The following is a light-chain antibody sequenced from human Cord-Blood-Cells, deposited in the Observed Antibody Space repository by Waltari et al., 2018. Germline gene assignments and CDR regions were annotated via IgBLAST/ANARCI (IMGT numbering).Light chain of an antibody. Sequence: EIVLTQPPGTLSLSPGERATLSCRASQSVSSSYLAWYQQKPGQAPRLLIYGASSRATGIPDRFSGSGSGTDFTLTNSRLEPEDFAVYYCQQYGSSPFTFGPGTKVDIK. CDR3: QQYGSSPFT. J-gene: IGKJ3*01. V-gene: IGKV3-20*01. CDR1: QSVSSSY. CDR2: GAS.